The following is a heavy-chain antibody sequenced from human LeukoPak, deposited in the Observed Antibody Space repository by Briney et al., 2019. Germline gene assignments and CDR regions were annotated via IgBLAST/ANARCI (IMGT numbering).Heavy chain of an antibody. V-gene: IGHV4-4*09. Sequence: PSGTLSLTCAVSGDSMSDHYWSWIRQPPGMTLEWIGYIYATGSTNYNPSLKGRVTISLDTSKSHFSLRLRSVTAADTARYHCARHLRKDFPNSGSSQYFHYIDVWGKGTTVTVSS. CDR1: GDSMSDHY. D-gene: IGHD3-10*01. CDR2: IYATGST. J-gene: IGHJ6*03. CDR3: ARHLRKDFPNSGSSQYFHYIDV.